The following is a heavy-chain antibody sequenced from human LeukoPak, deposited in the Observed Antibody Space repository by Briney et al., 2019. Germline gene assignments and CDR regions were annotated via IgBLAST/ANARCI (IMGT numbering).Heavy chain of an antibody. V-gene: IGHV3-23*01. D-gene: IGHD2-2*01. CDR2: ISGSGGST. J-gene: IGHJ4*02. Sequence: GGSLRLSCAASGFTFSSYAMSWVRQAPGKGLEWVSAISGSGGSTYYADSVKGRFTISRDNSENTLYLQMNSLRAEDTAVYCCAKSLSASTPIDYWGQGILVTVSS. CDR1: GFTFSSYA. CDR3: AKSLSASTPIDY.